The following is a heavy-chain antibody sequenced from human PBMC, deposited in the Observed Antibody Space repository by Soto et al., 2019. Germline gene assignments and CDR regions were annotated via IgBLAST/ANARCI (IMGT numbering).Heavy chain of an antibody. CDR3: ARFLYDYSNYYYGMDV. CDR2: IYYSGST. V-gene: IGHV4-39*01. CDR1: GGPISSSSYY. D-gene: IGHD4-4*01. J-gene: IGHJ6*02. Sequence: SETLSLTCTVSGGPISSSSYYWGWIRQPPGKGLEWIGSIYYSGSTYYNPSLKSRVTISVDTSKNQFSLKLSSVTAADTAVYYCARFLYDYSNYYYGMDVWGQWTTVTVS.